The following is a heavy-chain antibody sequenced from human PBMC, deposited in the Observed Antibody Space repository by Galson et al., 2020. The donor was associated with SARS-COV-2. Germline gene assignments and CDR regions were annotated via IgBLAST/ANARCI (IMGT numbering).Heavy chain of an antibody. Sequence: QLGESLKISCAASGFTVSSNYMSWVRQAPGKGLEWVSVIYSGGSTFYADSVKGQFTISRDNSKNTLYLQMNSLRVEDTAVYYCARGDYYGSGIYWYFDLWGRGTLVTVSS. V-gene: IGHV3-53*01. J-gene: IGHJ2*01. CDR2: IYSGGST. CDR1: GFTVSSNY. D-gene: IGHD3-10*01. CDR3: ARGDYYGSGIYWYFDL.